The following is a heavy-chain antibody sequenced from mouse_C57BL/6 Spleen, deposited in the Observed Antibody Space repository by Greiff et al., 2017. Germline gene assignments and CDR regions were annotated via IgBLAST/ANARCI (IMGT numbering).Heavy chain of an antibody. V-gene: IGHV1-82*01. Sequence: VQRVESGPELMKPGASVKISCKASGYAFSSSWMNWVKQRPGKGLEWIGRIYPGDGDTNYNGKFKGKATLTADKSSSTAYMQLSSLTSEDSAVYFCARTMVTGFFSNYFDYWGQGTTRTVSS. D-gene: IGHD2-2*01. J-gene: IGHJ2*01. CDR1: GYAFSSSW. CDR3: ARTMVTGFFSNYFDY. CDR2: IYPGDGDT.